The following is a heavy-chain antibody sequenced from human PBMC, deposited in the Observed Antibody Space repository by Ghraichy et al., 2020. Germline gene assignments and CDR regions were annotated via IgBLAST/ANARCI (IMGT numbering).Heavy chain of an antibody. V-gene: IGHV3-49*04. CDR3: SSNFMVRGERSFDS. D-gene: IGHD3-10*01. CDR1: GFTSADFA. CDR2: IRSKAYGATA. Sequence: GGSLRLSCAVSGFTSADFAMSWVRQAPGKGLEWVGFIRSKAYGATAEYAASVKGRFTISRDDSDSIAYLQMSSLKTDDTAIYYCSSNFMVRGERSFDSWGQGTLVTVSS. J-gene: IGHJ4*02.